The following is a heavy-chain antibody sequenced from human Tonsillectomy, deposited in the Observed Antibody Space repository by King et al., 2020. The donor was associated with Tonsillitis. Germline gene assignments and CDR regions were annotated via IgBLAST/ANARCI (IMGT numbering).Heavy chain of an antibody. V-gene: IGHV4-39*07. Sequence: QLQESGPGLVKPSETLSLICTVSGGSIRSSSYYWGWIRQPPGKGLEWIGNIYYSGSTYYTPSLKSRVTISEDTSKNQFSLKLSSVTAADTAVYYCARQNYYESSGYFYFDYWGQGILVTVSS. CDR1: GGSIRSSSYY. D-gene: IGHD3-22*01. CDR2: IYYSGST. J-gene: IGHJ4*02. CDR3: ARQNYYESSGYFYFDY.